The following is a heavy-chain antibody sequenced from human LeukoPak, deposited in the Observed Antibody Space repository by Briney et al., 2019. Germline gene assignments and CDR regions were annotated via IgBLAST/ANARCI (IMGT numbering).Heavy chain of an antibody. D-gene: IGHD1-26*01. CDR2: IHYSGST. CDR1: GGSLSSGDYY. V-gene: IGHV4-30-4*01. Sequence: PSETLSLTCTVSGGSLSSGDYYWSWIRQPPGKGLEWIGYIHYSGSTSYNPSLKSRVIISVDTSKNQFSLKLSSVTAADTAVYYCARRALGATFDAFDIWGQGTMVTVSS. CDR3: ARRALGATFDAFDI. J-gene: IGHJ3*02.